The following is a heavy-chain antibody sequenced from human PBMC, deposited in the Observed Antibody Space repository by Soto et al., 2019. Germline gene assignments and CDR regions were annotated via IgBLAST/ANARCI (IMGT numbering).Heavy chain of an antibody. Sequence: QVQLVQSGAEVKKPGSSVKVSCKASGGTFSSYAISWVRQAPGQGLEWMGGIIPIFGTANYAQKFQGRVTITADESTSTAYMELSSLRSEDTAVYYCARGLRKTYYYDSSGYFGTVYWGQGTLATVSS. CDR1: GGTFSSYA. CDR2: IIPIFGTA. CDR3: ARGLRKTYYYDSSGYFGTVY. J-gene: IGHJ4*02. D-gene: IGHD3-22*01. V-gene: IGHV1-69*01.